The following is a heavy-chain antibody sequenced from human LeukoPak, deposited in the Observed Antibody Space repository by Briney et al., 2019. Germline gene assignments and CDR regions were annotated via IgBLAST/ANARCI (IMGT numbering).Heavy chain of an antibody. V-gene: IGHV4-4*07. CDR3: ARETLVGTTSYFDY. CDR2: VYTSEYT. CDR1: GGSMNTYY. D-gene: IGHD1-26*01. J-gene: IGHJ4*02. Sequence: HSETLSLTCSVSGGSMNTYYWTWIRQPAGKGLEWIGRVYTSEYTKYNPSLQSRVTMSVDTSKKHLSLMLTSLTAADTAVYYCARETLVGTTSYFDYWGQGTLVTVSS.